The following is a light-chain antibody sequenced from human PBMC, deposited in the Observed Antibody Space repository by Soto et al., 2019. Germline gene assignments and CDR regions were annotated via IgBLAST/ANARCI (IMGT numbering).Light chain of an antibody. CDR3: QQYNHYWT. Sequence: DIQMTQSPSSLSASVGDRVTITCRASQSISSYLNWYQQKPGKAPKLLIYAASSLESGVPSRFSGSGSGTEFSLTISSLQPDDFATYYCQQYNHYWTFGQGTKVDIK. J-gene: IGKJ1*01. CDR1: QSISSY. CDR2: AAS. V-gene: IGKV1-39*01.